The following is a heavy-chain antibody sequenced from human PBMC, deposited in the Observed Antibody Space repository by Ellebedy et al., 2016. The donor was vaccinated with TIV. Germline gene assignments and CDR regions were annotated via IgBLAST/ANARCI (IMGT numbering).Heavy chain of an antibody. V-gene: IGHV4-61*08. CDR1: GGSVSSADSY. J-gene: IGHJ4*02. CDR2: VYYSGYT. D-gene: IGHD4-17*01. Sequence: SETLSLXXTVSGGSVSSADSYWSWIRQPPGKGLEWIGYVYYSGYTNYNPSLKTRVTISMDTSKNQFSLQLNSVTPEDTAVYYCVREGAPGYGDYGGGFDYWGQGTLVTVSS. CDR3: VREGAPGYGDYGGGFDY.